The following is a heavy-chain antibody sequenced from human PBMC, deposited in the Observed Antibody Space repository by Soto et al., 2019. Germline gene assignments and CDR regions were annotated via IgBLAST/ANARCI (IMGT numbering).Heavy chain of an antibody. J-gene: IGHJ4*02. CDR3: AKAYLSTLYYFDY. V-gene: IGHV3-23*01. CDR1: GFTFSSYA. Sequence: GGSLRLSCAASGFTFSSYAMSWVRQPPGQGLEWVSGISTGGGSTYYADSVKGRFTISRDNPKNTLYLQMNSLRAEDTAAYYCAKAYLSTLYYFDYWGQGALVTVSS. CDR2: ISTGGGST. D-gene: IGHD2-21*01.